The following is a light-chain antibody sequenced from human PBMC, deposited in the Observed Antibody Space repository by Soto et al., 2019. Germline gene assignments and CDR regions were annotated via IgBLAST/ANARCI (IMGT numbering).Light chain of an antibody. CDR2: GAS. J-gene: IGKJ1*01. V-gene: IGKV3-15*01. CDR3: QQYNNWPLT. Sequence: EIVLTQSPGTLSLSPGEIATLSCRASQSVSSSYLAWYQQKPGQAPRLLIYGASTRATGIPARFSGSGSGTEFTLTISSLQSEDFAVYYCQQYNNWPLTFGQGTKVDIK. CDR1: QSVSSSY.